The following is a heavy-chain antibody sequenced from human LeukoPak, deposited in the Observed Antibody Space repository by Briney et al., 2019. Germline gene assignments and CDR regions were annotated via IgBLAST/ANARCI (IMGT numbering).Heavy chain of an antibody. CDR3: ARDNYYYYMDV. Sequence: SETLSLTCNVSGASMSTSNYYWGWVRQSPGKGLEWIGSIYNSGSTYYNPSLKSRVTMSVDTSKNQFYLKLTSVTAADTAVYYCARDNYYYYMDVWGKGTTVTVSS. CDR2: IYNSGST. V-gene: IGHV4-39*02. J-gene: IGHJ6*03. CDR1: GASMSTSNYY.